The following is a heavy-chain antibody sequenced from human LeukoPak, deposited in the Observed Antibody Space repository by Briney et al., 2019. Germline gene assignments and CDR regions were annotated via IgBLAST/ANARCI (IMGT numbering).Heavy chain of an antibody. V-gene: IGHV3-49*04. J-gene: IGHJ6*02. CDR1: GFTFGDYI. CDR2: IRGKDYGGTT. CDR3: TRDGSGMHYGMDV. D-gene: IGHD1-26*01. Sequence: GRSLRLSCTASGFTFGDYIMSWVRQAPGKGREWVGFIRGKDYGGTTEYAASVKGRFTISRDDSKSTAYLQVNSLKTEDTAVYYCTRDGSGMHYGMDVWGQGTTVAVSS.